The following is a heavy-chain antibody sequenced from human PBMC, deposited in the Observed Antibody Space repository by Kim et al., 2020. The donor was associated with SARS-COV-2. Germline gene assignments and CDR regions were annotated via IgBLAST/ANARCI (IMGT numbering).Heavy chain of an antibody. CDR1: GFTFDDYA. D-gene: IGHD6-19*01. J-gene: IGHJ4*02. Sequence: GGSLRLSCAASGFTFDDYAMHWVRQAPGKGLEWVSGISWNSGSIGYADSVKGRFTISRDNAKNSLYLQMNSLRDEDTALYYCAKARIAVAGPFDYWGQGTLVTVSS. V-gene: IGHV3-9*01. CDR2: ISWNSGSI. CDR3: AKARIAVAGPFDY.